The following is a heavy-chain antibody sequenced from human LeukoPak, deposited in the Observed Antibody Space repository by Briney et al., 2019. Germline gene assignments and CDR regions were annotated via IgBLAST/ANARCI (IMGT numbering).Heavy chain of an antibody. CDR2: INPNRGDT. Sequence: GASVKVSCKASGYTFTDYYMQWVRQAPGQGLEWMGWINPNRGDTNYGQNFQGRVTMTRDTSVSTAYLELSRLRSDDTAVYYCAEGASMTLYPTYFQHWGQGILVTVSS. CDR1: GYTFTDYY. CDR3: AEGASMTLYPTYFQH. D-gene: IGHD2/OR15-2a*01. J-gene: IGHJ1*01. V-gene: IGHV1-2*02.